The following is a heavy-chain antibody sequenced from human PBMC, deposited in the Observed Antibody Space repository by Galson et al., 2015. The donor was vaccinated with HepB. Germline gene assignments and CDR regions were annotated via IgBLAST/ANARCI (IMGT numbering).Heavy chain of an antibody. Sequence: SLRPSCAASGFSFDDYAMHWVRQAPGKGLEWVSGISWSGVTIGYADSVKGRFAISRDNAKNSLYLQMNSLRPEDTAFYYCARDSGVGTASSFDWFDPWGQGTLVTVSS. CDR1: GFSFDDYA. D-gene: IGHD1-26*01. CDR3: ARDSGVGTASSFDWFDP. J-gene: IGHJ5*02. CDR2: ISWSGVTI. V-gene: IGHV3-9*01.